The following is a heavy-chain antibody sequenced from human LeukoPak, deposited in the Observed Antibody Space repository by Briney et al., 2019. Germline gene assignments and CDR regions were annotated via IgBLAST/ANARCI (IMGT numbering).Heavy chain of an antibody. CDR2: IGGIGAST. Sequence: GGSLRLSCAASGFTFSSHAMNWVRQAPGKGLEWVSSIGGIGASTYFADSVKGRFTISRDNSKNTLYLQMNSLRAEDTALYFCAKAAYGDYVNWFDPWGQGILVIVSS. CDR1: GFTFSSHA. J-gene: IGHJ5*02. CDR3: AKAAYGDYVNWFDP. V-gene: IGHV3-23*01. D-gene: IGHD4-17*01.